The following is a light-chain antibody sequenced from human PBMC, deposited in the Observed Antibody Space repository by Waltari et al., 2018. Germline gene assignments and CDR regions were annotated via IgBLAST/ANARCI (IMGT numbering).Light chain of an antibody. Sequence: DIQMTQSPSSVSASVGDRVTLNCRASQDIGSWLAWYQHKPGKAPKLLIYVATNLQSGVPSRFSGSGSGTDFTLTISGLQADDSAIYYCQQAKNFPAVSFGGGTKVEIK. J-gene: IGKJ4*01. V-gene: IGKV1-12*01. CDR2: VAT. CDR1: QDIGSW. CDR3: QQAKNFPAVS.